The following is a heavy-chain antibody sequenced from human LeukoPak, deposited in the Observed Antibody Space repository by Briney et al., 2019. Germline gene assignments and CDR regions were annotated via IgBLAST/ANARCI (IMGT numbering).Heavy chain of an antibody. D-gene: IGHD6-19*01. CDR2: TYYRSKWYN. V-gene: IGHV6-1*01. CDR3: ARGYSSGWFWSLDYYYMDV. Sequence: PLQTLSLTCAISGDSVSSNSAAWNWIRQSPSRGLGWLGRTYYRSKWYNDYAVSVKSRITINPDTSKNQFSLQLNSVTPEDTAVYCCARGYSSGWFWSLDYYYMDVWGKGTTVTVSS. CDR1: GDSVSSNSAA. J-gene: IGHJ6*03.